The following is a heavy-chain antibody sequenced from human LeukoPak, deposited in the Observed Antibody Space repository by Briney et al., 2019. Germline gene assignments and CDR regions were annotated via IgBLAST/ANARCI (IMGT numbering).Heavy chain of an antibody. V-gene: IGHV3-74*01. CDR3: ARYDYSTNFDY. CDR2: INTDGSST. CDR1: GFTFSSCW. Sequence: TGGSLRLSCAASGFTFSSCWMHWVRQAPGKGLVWVSRINTDGSSTSYADSVKGRFTISRDNAKNTLYLQMNSLRAEDTAVYYCARYDYSTNFDYWGQGTLVTVSS. J-gene: IGHJ4*02. D-gene: IGHD4-11*01.